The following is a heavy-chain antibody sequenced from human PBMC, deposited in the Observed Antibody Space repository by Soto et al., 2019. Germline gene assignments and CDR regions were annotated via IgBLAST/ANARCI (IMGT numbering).Heavy chain of an antibody. V-gene: IGHV4-31*03. D-gene: IGHD3-16*01. J-gene: IGHJ6*02. CDR1: GGAINNRDYY. CDR3: ARDRPAFKSFGSGMDG. Sequence: QVQLQESGPGLVKPSQTLSLTCSVSGGAINNRDYYWSWIRQHPGKGLEWIGNIFYSGSTDSNPSLKGRLTISIDTSKNEFSLKLTSVTAADTAVYYCARDRPAFKSFGSGMDGWGQGTTVTVSS. CDR2: IFYSGST.